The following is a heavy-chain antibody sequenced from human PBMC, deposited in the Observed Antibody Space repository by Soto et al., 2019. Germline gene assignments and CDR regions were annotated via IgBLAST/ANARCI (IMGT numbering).Heavy chain of an antibody. CDR3: AKDREEQQLEYWSFAL. CDR1: GFTFDDYA. Sequence: EVQLVESGGGLVQPGRSLRLSCAASGFTFDDYAMHWVRQAPGKGLEWDSGISWNSGSIGYADSVKGRFTISRDNAKNSLYMQMNSLRAEDTALYYCAKDREEQQLEYWSFALWVRGTMVTDSS. J-gene: IGHJ2*01. V-gene: IGHV3-9*01. CDR2: ISWNSGSI. D-gene: IGHD6-13*01.